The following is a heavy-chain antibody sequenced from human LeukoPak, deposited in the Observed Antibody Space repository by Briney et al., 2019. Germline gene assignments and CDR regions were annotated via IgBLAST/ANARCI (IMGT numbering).Heavy chain of an antibody. J-gene: IGHJ4*02. CDR2: ISSSGTTI. Sequence: GGSLRLSCAASGFTFSDYYMTWIRQAPGKGLEWLSYISSSGTTIYYADSVKGRFTISRDNARNSLYLQMNSLRAEDTALYYCAKDASGWYDYWGQGTLVTVSS. CDR1: GFTFSDYY. D-gene: IGHD6-19*01. CDR3: AKDASGWYDY. V-gene: IGHV3-11*01.